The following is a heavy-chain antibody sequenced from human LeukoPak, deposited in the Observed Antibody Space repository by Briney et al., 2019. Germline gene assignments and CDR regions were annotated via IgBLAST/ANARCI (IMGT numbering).Heavy chain of an antibody. D-gene: IGHD2-2*01. V-gene: IGHV3-48*03. CDR3: ASDGSSTSCLDY. J-gene: IGHJ4*02. CDR1: GFTFSSYE. CDR2: ISSSGSTI. Sequence: GGSLRLSCAASGFTFSSYEMNWVRQAPGKGLECVSYISSSGSTIYYADSVKGRFTISRDNAKNSLYLQMNSLRAEDTAVYYCASDGSSTSCLDYWGQGTLVTVSS.